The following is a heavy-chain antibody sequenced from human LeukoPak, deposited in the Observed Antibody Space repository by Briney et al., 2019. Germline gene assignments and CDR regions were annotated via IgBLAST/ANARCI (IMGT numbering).Heavy chain of an antibody. Sequence: SETLSLTCAVYGGSFSGYYWSWIRQPPGKGLEWIGEINHSGSTNYNPSLKSRVTISVDTSKNQFSLKLSSVTVADTAVYYCARGAGIAAAGTDWFDPWGQGTLVTVSS. J-gene: IGHJ5*02. CDR3: ARGAGIAAAGTDWFDP. V-gene: IGHV4-34*01. CDR1: GGSFSGYY. CDR2: INHSGST. D-gene: IGHD6-13*01.